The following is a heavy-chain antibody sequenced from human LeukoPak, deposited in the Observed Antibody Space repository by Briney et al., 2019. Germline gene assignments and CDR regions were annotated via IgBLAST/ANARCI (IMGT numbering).Heavy chain of an antibody. CDR1: GYTFTSYG. Sequence: ASVTVSCKASGYTFTSYGISWVRQAPGQGLEWMGWISAYNGNTNYAQKLQGRVTMTTDTSTSTAYMELRSLRSDDTAVYYCARWWLVNDAFDIWGQGTMVTVSS. J-gene: IGHJ3*02. CDR2: ISAYNGNT. V-gene: IGHV1-18*01. CDR3: ARWWLVNDAFDI. D-gene: IGHD6-19*01.